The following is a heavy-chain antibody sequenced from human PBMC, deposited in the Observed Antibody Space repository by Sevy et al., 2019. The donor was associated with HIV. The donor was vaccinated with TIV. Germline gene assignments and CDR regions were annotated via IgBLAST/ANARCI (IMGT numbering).Heavy chain of an antibody. J-gene: IGHJ6*02. CDR1: GFTFSSYA. CDR3: ARSRYCTNGVCYLYYYYGMDV. V-gene: IGHV3-30-3*01. D-gene: IGHD2-8*01. CDR2: ISYDGSNK. Sequence: GGSLRLSCAASGFTFSSYAMHWVRQAPGKGLEWVAVISYDGSNKYYADSVKGRFTISRDNSKNTLYLQMNRLRAEDTAVYYCARSRYCTNGVCYLYYYYGMDVWGQGTTVTVSS.